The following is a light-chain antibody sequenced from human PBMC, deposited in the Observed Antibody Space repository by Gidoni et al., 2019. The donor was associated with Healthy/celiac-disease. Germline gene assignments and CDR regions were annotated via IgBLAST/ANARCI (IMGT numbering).Light chain of an antibody. CDR1: SSDVGGYNY. CDR3: SSYTSSPWV. Sequence: QSALTQPASVSGSPGQSITISCTGTSSDVGGYNYVSCYQQHPGNAPKLMIYDVSNRPSGVSNRFSGSKSGNTASLTISGLQAEDEADYYCSSYTSSPWVFGGGTKLTVL. J-gene: IGLJ3*02. CDR2: DVS. V-gene: IGLV2-14*01.